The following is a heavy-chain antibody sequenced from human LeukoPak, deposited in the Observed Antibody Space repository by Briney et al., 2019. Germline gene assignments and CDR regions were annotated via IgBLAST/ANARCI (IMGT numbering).Heavy chain of an antibody. V-gene: IGHV3-21*06. Sequence: TGGSLRLSCAASGFVFDAFSMNWVRQAPGKGLEWVASISGDSGQIYNADSVRGRFTISRDNAENSVYLEMKSLTVEDTAVYYCARDTSGVFQWLVFDHWGQGALVTVSS. CDR1: GFVFDAFS. CDR2: ISGDSGQI. J-gene: IGHJ4*02. D-gene: IGHD6-19*01. CDR3: ARDTSGVFQWLVFDH.